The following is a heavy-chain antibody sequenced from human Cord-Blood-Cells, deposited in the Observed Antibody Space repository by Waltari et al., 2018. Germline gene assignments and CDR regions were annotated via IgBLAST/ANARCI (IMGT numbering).Heavy chain of an antibody. V-gene: IGHV3-23*04. CDR2: VSGSGGST. Sequence: EVQLVESGGGLVQPGGSLRLSCAASGFTFSSYAMSWVRQAPGKGLEWVAAVSGSGGSTYYADPGKGLFTTSRDNSKNSLYRQMNSLGAGDTAVYYCAKGEGSGSYYYYYYYMDVWGKGTTVTVSS. CDR1: GFTFSSYA. CDR3: AKGEGSGSYYYYYYYMDV. J-gene: IGHJ6*03. D-gene: IGHD3-10*01.